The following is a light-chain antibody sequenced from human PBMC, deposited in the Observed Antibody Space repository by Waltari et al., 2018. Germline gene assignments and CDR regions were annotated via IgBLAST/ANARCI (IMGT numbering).Light chain of an antibody. J-gene: IGLJ2*01. CDR3: CSYAGGRTYVV. V-gene: IGLV2-23*02. Sequence: QSALTQAASVSGSLGQSITISCTGTTNDVGAYDLVSWYQQHPGKAPRLITYAVTERPSGVSNRCSGSKSGNTASLTISGLQAEDEADYHCCSYAGGRTYVVFGGGTKLTVL. CDR2: AVT. CDR1: TNDVGAYDL.